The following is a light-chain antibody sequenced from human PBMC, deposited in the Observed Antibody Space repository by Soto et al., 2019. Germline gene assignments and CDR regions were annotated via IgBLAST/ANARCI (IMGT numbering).Light chain of an antibody. J-gene: IGKJ5*01. CDR1: QSISSH. CDR2: TAS. V-gene: IGKV1-39*01. CDR3: QQSYSTPIS. Sequence: DIQMTQSPSSLSASVGDRVTITCRASQSISSHLAWYQQKPGKAPNLLMYTASNLQSGVPSRFSGSGSGTDFTLTISSLQPEDFATYYCQQSYSTPISFGQGTRLEIK.